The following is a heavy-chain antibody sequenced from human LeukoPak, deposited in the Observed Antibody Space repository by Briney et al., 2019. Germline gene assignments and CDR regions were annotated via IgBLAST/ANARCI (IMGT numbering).Heavy chain of an antibody. J-gene: IGHJ4*02. Sequence: PSETLSLTCTVSGGSISIYYWSWIRQPPGKGLEWIGYIYYSGSTNYNPSLKSRVTISVDTSKNQFSLKLSSVTAADTAVYYCARLRPGIAVATFDYWGQGTLVTVSS. CDR3: ARLRPGIAVATFDY. CDR1: GGSISIYY. D-gene: IGHD6-19*01. CDR2: IYYSGST. V-gene: IGHV4-59*01.